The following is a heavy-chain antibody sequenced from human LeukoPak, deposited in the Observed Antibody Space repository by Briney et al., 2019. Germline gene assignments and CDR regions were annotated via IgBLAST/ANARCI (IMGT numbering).Heavy chain of an antibody. V-gene: IGHV3-30*02. CDR1: GFTFSSYG. CDR3: AKDWGITMNYFDH. Sequence: PGGSLRLSCAASGFTFSSYGMHWVRQAPGKGLEWVAFIRFSGNSQYYADSVKGRFTISRDNSKNTPYLQMNSLRTEDTAIYYCAKDWGITMNYFDHWGQGIRVTVSS. D-gene: IGHD3-16*01. J-gene: IGHJ4*02. CDR2: IRFSGNSQ.